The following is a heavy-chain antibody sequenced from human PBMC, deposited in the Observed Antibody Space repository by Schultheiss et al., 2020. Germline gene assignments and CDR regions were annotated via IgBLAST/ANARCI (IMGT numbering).Heavy chain of an antibody. D-gene: IGHD4-17*01. J-gene: IGHJ4*02. CDR3: AKDVTVTTDNDY. CDR2: ISYGGTNK. V-gene: IGHV3-30*18. Sequence: GGSLRLSCAGSGFTFSDYYMGWIRQAPGKGLEWVALISYGGTNKYYADSVKGRFTISRDTSKNTLYLQMNSLRAEDTAVYYCAKDVTVTTDNDYWGQGTLVTVSS. CDR1: GFTFSDYY.